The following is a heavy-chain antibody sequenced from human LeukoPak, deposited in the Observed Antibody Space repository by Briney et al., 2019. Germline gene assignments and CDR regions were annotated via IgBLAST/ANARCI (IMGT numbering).Heavy chain of an antibody. CDR1: IFSFSTFG. CDR2: IPYDGSDK. J-gene: IGHJ4*02. CDR3: AKGLGDYDDFRLGF. Sequence: PGGSLRLSCAASIFSFSTFGFHWVRQAPGKGLEWVAFIPYDGSDKYYADSVKGRFTVSRDNSKNTLYLHMNSLRVEDTAVYYCAKGLGDYDDFRLGFWGQGTVVTVPS. V-gene: IGHV3-30*02. D-gene: IGHD4-17*01.